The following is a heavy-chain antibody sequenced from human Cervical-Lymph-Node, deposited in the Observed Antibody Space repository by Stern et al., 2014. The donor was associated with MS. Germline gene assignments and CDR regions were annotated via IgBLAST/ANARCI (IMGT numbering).Heavy chain of an antibody. D-gene: IGHD6-13*01. J-gene: IGHJ4*02. V-gene: IGHV1-18*01. CDR1: GYFFTTYG. Sequence: QVQLVQSGAEVKKPGASVKVSCKASGYFFTTYGISWVRQAPGQGLEWMGWISVYNGDTKYAQNFQDTVTMTADTSTSTAYLELKSLRSDDTAVYFCARDRYIGAAGISIFPLFDNWGQGTLVTVSS. CDR2: ISVYNGDT. CDR3: ARDRYIGAAGISIFPLFDN.